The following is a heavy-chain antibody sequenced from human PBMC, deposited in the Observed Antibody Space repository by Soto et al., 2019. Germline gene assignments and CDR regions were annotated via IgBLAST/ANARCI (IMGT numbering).Heavy chain of an antibody. D-gene: IGHD1-1*01. CDR2: ISPHNGNT. V-gene: IGHV1-18*01. Sequence: VQLVQSVGELKKPGASVKVSCNTSGYTFNTYFITWVRQAPGQGLEWLGWISPHNGNTNYAEKFQGRVTMTADTITNTADMELRTLRLDYTAVYYCARETGNSVDYWGQGPPVTVAS. CDR3: ARETGNSVDY. J-gene: IGHJ4*02. CDR1: GYTFNTYF.